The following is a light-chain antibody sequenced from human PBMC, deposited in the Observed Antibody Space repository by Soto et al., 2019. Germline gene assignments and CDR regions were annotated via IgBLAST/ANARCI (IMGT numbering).Light chain of an antibody. V-gene: IGLV1-40*01. J-gene: IGLJ1*01. Sequence: QSVLTQPPSASEAPGQRVTISCTGSSSNIGAGYEAHWYQQVPGTAPKLLIYENNNRPSGVPDRFSGSKSGTSASLAITGLQAEDEAEYYCQSYDSSLSGYVFGTGTQLTVL. CDR1: SSNIGAGYE. CDR2: ENN. CDR3: QSYDSSLSGYV.